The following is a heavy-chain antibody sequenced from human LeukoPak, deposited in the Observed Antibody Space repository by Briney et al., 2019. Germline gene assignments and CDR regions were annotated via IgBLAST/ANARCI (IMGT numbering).Heavy chain of an antibody. CDR1: GGSISNYY. V-gene: IGHV4-59*12. Sequence: SETLSLTCTVSGGSISNYYWSWIRQPPGKGLEWIGYIYYSGSTNYNPSLKSRVTISVDTSKNQFSLKLSSVTAADTAVYYCARGGLFYYYGSGSYYKREFDPWGQGTLVTVSS. D-gene: IGHD3-10*01. J-gene: IGHJ5*02. CDR2: IYYSGST. CDR3: ARGGLFYYYGSGSYYKREFDP.